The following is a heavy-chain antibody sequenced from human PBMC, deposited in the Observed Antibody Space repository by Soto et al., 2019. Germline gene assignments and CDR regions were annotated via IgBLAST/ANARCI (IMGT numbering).Heavy chain of an antibody. J-gene: IGHJ3*02. CDR2: ISSSGSTI. V-gene: IGHV3-11*01. Sequence: GGSLRLSCAASGFTFSDYYMSWIRQAPGKGLEWVSYISSSGSTIYYADSLKGRFTISRDNAKNSLYLQMNSLRAEDTAVYYCARDLCSGGSCYPRGLVAFDIWGQGTMVTVSS. D-gene: IGHD2-15*01. CDR1: GFTFSDYY. CDR3: ARDLCSGGSCYPRGLVAFDI.